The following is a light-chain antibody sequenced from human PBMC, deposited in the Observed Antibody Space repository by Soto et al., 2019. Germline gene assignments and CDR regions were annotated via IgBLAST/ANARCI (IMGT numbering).Light chain of an antibody. CDR2: EAS. J-gene: IGKJ1*01. CDR3: QQYNYNNNSGT. CDR1: QTISTW. Sequence: DIQMTQSPPTLSASVGDRVTITCRASQTISTWMAWYQQKPGKAPKLLVYEASTLKSGVASRFSGSGSGTELDLIITGLKLEDYEFDYYQQYNYNNNSGTFGQGTKVDIK. V-gene: IGKV1-5*01.